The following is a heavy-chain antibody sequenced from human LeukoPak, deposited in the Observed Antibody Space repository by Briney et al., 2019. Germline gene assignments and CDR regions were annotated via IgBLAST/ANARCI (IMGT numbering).Heavy chain of an antibody. CDR1: GYTFTSYD. Sequence: ASVKVSCKASGYTFTSYDINWVRQATGQGLEWMGWMNPNSGNTGYAQKFQGRVTMTRNTSISTAYMELSSLRSEDTAVYYCARGVYGSGSSDLGGWGQGTLVTVSS. CDR2: MNPNSGNT. D-gene: IGHD3-10*01. V-gene: IGHV1-8*01. J-gene: IGHJ4*02. CDR3: ARGVYGSGSSDLGG.